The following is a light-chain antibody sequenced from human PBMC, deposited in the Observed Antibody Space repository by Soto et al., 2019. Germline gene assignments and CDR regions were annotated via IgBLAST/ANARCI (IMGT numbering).Light chain of an antibody. J-gene: IGLJ2*01. CDR3: ATWDDSLNGPV. CDR1: SSNIGKNA. V-gene: IGLV1-36*01. Sequence: QSVLTQPPSVSEAPRQRVTISCSGSSSNIGKNAVHWYQQLPGKAPKLLIYYDDLVPSGVSDRFSGSKSGTSASLAISGRQSEDEGDYYCATWDDSLNGPVFGGGTKVTVL. CDR2: YDD.